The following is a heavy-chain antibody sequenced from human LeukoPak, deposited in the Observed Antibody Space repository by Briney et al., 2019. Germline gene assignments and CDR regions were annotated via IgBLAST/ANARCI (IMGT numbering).Heavy chain of an antibody. V-gene: IGHV3-23*01. CDR2: ISGSGGNT. J-gene: IGHJ5*02. CDR3: AKGSTRENWFDP. Sequence: PGGSLRLSCAASGFTFSKAWMSWVRQAPGKGLEWVSGISGSGGNTYYADSVKGRFTSSRDNSKNTLYLQMNSLRAEDTAVYYCAKGSTRENWFDPWGQGTLVTVSS. D-gene: IGHD1-1*01. CDR1: GFTFSKAW.